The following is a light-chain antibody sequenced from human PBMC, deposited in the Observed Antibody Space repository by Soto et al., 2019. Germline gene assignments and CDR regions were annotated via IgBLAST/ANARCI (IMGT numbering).Light chain of an antibody. V-gene: IGKV1-5*01. CDR2: DAS. CDR3: QQYNSYST. J-gene: IGKJ1*01. CDR1: QCISRW. Sequence: DIQMTQSPSTLSTSVGDRVSITCRASQCISRWLAWYQQKPGKAPKLLIYDASSLESGVPSRFSGSGSWTEFTLTISSLQPDDFATYYCQQYNSYSTFGQGTKVEIK.